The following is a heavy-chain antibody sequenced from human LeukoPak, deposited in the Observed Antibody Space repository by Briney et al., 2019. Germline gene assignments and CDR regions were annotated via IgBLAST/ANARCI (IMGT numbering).Heavy chain of an antibody. CDR2: VRYDGSNK. CDR1: GFTFSSYG. D-gene: IGHD1-26*01. V-gene: IGHV3-30*02. CDR3: AKSDLVGASEIDY. Sequence: GGSLRLSCAASGFTFSSYGMHWVRQAPGKGLEWVAFVRYDGSNKYYADSVKGRFTISRDNSKNTLYLQMNSLRAEDTAVYYCAKSDLVGASEIDYWGQGTLVTVSS. J-gene: IGHJ4*02.